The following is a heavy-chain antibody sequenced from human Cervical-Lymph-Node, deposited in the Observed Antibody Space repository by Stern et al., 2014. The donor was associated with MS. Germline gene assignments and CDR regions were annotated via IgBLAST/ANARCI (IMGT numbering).Heavy chain of an antibody. Sequence: QLVESGGGLVQPGRSLRLSCAASGFTFDDYAMHWVRQAPGKGLEWVSSISWNSGSIVYADSVKGRFTISRDNAQNSLYLQMNSLRAEDTALYYCAKDTGNSGGGYYYYYGMDVRGPGTTVTVSS. D-gene: IGHD6-19*01. V-gene: IGHV3-9*01. CDR3: AKDTGNSGGGYYYYYGMDV. CDR1: GFTFDDYA. CDR2: ISWNSGSI. J-gene: IGHJ6*02.